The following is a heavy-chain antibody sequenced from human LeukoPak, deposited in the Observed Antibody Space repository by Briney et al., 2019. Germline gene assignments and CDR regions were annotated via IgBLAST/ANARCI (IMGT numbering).Heavy chain of an antibody. V-gene: IGHV1-2*04. Sequence: ASEKVSCKASGYTFTGYYMHWVRQAPGQGLEWMGWINPNSGGTNYAQKFQGWVTMTRDTSISTAYVELSRLRSDDTAVYYCAREMGSSGYYYNHYYYYGMDVWGQGTTVTVSS. CDR2: INPNSGGT. CDR1: GYTFTGYY. J-gene: IGHJ6*02. CDR3: AREMGSSGYYYNHYYYYGMDV. D-gene: IGHD3-22*01.